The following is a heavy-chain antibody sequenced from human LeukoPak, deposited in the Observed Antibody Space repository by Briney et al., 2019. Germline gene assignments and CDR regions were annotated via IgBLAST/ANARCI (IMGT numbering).Heavy chain of an antibody. J-gene: IGHJ4*02. CDR3: AKDLSPTVTYGRYFDY. CDR2: ISGSGGST. CDR1: GFTFSSYA. D-gene: IGHD4-17*01. V-gene: IGHV3-23*01. Sequence: PGGSLRLSCAASGFTFSSYAMSWVRQAPGKGLEWVSAISGSGGSTYYADSVKGRFTISRDNSKNTLYLQVNSLRAEDTAVYYCAKDLSPTVTYGRYFDYWGQGTLVTVSS.